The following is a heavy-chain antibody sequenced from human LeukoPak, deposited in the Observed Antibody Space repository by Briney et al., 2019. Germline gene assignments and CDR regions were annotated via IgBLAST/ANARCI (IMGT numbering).Heavy chain of an antibody. CDR2: IWSNGNTK. CDR1: GFILSSYG. D-gene: IGHD3-10*01. V-gene: IGHV3-33*01. Sequence: GGSLRLSCAASGFILSSYGMHWVRQAPGKGLEWVAVIWSNGNTKDYADSVKGRFTISRDNSKNTLYLQMNSLRAEDTAVYYCATDRGGSPFDYWGQGTLVTVSS. J-gene: IGHJ4*02. CDR3: ATDRGGSPFDY.